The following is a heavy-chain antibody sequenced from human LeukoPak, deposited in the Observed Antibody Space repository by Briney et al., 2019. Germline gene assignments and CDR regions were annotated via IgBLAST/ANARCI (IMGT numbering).Heavy chain of an antibody. J-gene: IGHJ4*02. Sequence: GGSLRLSCVASGFTFSSYEMNWVRQAPGKGLEWVPSISSSSSYIYYADSVKGRFTISRDNAKNSLYLQMNSLRAEDTAVYYCARGSGSYYLAVDYWGQGTLVTVSS. CDR3: ARGSGSYYLAVDY. V-gene: IGHV3-21*01. D-gene: IGHD1-26*01. CDR1: GFTFSSYE. CDR2: ISSSSSYI.